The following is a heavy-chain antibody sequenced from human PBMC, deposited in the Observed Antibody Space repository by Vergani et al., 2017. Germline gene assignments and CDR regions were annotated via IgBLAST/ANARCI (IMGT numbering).Heavy chain of an antibody. D-gene: IGHD2-15*01. CDR1: GFTFSSYG. Sequence: QVQLVESGGGVVQPGRSLRLSCAASGFTFSSYGMHWVRQAPGKGLEWVAVISYDGSNKYYADSVKGRFTISRDNSENTLYLQMNSLRAEDTAVYYCAKGGCSGGSCYSDYWGQGTLVTVSS. CDR3: AKGGCSGGSCYSDY. V-gene: IGHV3-30*18. J-gene: IGHJ4*02. CDR2: ISYDGSNK.